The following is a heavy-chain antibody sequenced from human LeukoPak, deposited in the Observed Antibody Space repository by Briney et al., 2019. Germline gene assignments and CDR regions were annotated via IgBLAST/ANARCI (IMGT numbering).Heavy chain of an antibody. D-gene: IGHD3-22*01. V-gene: IGHV3-23*01. CDR1: GFPFRSYA. CDR3: AKDGSLYYDSSEWGAQH. J-gene: IGHJ1*01. CDR2: IRRKGGSS. Sequence: GRSLRLSCAASGFPFRSYAMSGVRQAPGKGPEWVSGIRRKGGSSYYADSVKGRFTISRDNSKDTLYLKMTLLRAEDTAVYYCAKDGSLYYDSSEWGAQHWGQGTLVTVSS.